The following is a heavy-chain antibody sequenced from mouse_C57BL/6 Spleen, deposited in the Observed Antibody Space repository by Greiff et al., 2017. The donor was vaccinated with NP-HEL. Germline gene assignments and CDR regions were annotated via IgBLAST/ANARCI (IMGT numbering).Heavy chain of an antibody. CDR1: GYTFTDYY. CDR2: INPNNGGT. Sequence: EVQLQQSGPELVKPGASVKISCKASGYTFTDYYMNWVKQSHGKSLEWIGDINPNNGGTSYNQKFKGKATLTVDKSSSTAYMELRSLTSEDSAVYYCARWGRGAMDYWGQGTSVTVSS. CDR3: ARWGRGAMDY. J-gene: IGHJ4*01. V-gene: IGHV1-26*01.